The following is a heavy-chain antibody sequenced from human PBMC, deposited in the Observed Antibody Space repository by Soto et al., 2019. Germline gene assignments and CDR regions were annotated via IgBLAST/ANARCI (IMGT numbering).Heavy chain of an antibody. J-gene: IGHJ3*02. V-gene: IGHV3-33*01. Sequence: VQLLESGGGVVQPGRSLRLSCAASGFTFSSYGMHWVRQAPGKGLEWVAVIWYDGSNKYYADSVKGRFTISRDNSKNTLYLQMNSLRAEDTAVYYCARGPFVKWELPDAFDIWGQGTMVTVSS. CDR3: ARGPFVKWELPDAFDI. CDR2: IWYDGSNK. D-gene: IGHD1-26*01. CDR1: GFTFSSYG.